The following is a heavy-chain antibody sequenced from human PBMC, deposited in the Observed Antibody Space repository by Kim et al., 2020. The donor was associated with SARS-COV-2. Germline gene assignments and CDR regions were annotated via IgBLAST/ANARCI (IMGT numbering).Heavy chain of an antibody. CDR2: ISTSNTNT. Sequence: ASVKVSCEASGYTFSSYGINWVRQAPGQGLEWMGWISTSNTNTDYAQNFQGRVTMTADTSTSTAYMELRSLKSDDTAVYYWARDGDAYGDFVSWGQGTLVTVSS. D-gene: IGHD4-17*01. CDR1: GYTFSSYG. J-gene: IGHJ5*02. V-gene: IGHV1-18*01. CDR3: ARDGDAYGDFVS.